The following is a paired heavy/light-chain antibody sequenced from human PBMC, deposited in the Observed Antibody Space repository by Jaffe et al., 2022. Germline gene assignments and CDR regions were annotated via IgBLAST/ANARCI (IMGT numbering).Heavy chain of an antibody. CDR3: ARDNSYVDH. Sequence: DVQLVESGGGLVQPGGSLRLSCAASGLTFSSTWMSWVRQAPGKGLEWVANIRQDGSDKYYVDSVRGRFTISRDNAKNALYLQMDSLRVEDTAVYYCARDNSYVDHWGQGTLVTVSS. D-gene: IGHD1-20*01. J-gene: IGHJ4*02. V-gene: IGHV3-7*01. CDR2: IRQDGSDK. CDR1: GLTFSSTW.
Light chain of an antibody. CDR1: QSVGSN. CDR2: SAS. J-gene: IGKJ1*01. V-gene: IGKV3-15*01. Sequence: EIVMTQSPATLSVSPGERATLSCRASQSVGSNLAWYRQKPGQAPRLFIYSASTRATGIPARFSGGGSGTEFTLTISSLQSEDFAVYYCQQYNKWPQTFGQGTKVEVK. CDR3: QQYNKWPQT.